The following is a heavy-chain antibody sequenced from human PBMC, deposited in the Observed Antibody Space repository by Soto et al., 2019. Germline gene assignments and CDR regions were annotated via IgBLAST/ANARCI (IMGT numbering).Heavy chain of an antibody. D-gene: IGHD2-15*01. J-gene: IGHJ6*02. Sequence: QVQLVQSGAEVKKPGASVKVSCKASGYTFTSYGISWVRQAPGQGLEWMGWISAYNGNTNYAQKLQGRVTMTTDTFTXXAYMELRSLRSDDTAVYYCARDPGWYDSYYYGMDVWGQGTTVTVSS. CDR2: ISAYNGNT. CDR3: ARDPGWYDSYYYGMDV. V-gene: IGHV1-18*01. CDR1: GYTFTSYG.